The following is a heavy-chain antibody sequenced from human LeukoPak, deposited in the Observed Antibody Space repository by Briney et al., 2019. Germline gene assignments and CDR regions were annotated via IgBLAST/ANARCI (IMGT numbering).Heavy chain of an antibody. J-gene: IGHJ4*02. V-gene: IGHV3-48*01. CDR3: AILQPLGSPPNDF. CDR1: GFTFGSYS. D-gene: IGHD6-13*01. Sequence: PGGSLRLSCAASGFTFGSYSMNWVRQAPGKGLEWVSYISGSSTTIYYADSVKGRFTVSRDNAENSLHLQMNGLRAEDTAVYYCAILQPLGSPPNDFCGQGTLVTVSS. CDR2: ISGSSTTI.